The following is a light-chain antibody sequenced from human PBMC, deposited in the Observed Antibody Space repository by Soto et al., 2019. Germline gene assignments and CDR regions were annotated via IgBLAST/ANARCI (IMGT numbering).Light chain of an antibody. CDR2: AVS. CDR1: SSDVGGYNY. CDR3: SSYTSSSTLL. Sequence: QSALTQPASVSGSPGQSITISCTGTSSDVGGYNYVSWYQQHPGKAPKLMIYAVSNRPSGVSNRFSGSKSGNTASLTISGLQAEDEADDYGSSYTSSSTLLFGGGTKLTVL. J-gene: IGLJ2*01. V-gene: IGLV2-14*01.